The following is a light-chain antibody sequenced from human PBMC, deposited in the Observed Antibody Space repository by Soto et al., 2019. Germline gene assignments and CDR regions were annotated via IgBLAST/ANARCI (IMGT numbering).Light chain of an antibody. Sequence: QSALTQPRSVSGSPGQSVTISCTGTSSDVGGYNFVSWYQQNPGKVPKLMIYDVSQRPSGVPDRFSGSKSGNTASLTLSGLQAEDEADYYCCSYAGSYSLFGGGTQLTVL. V-gene: IGLV2-11*01. J-gene: IGLJ2*01. CDR1: SSDVGGYNF. CDR2: DVS. CDR3: CSYAGSYSL.